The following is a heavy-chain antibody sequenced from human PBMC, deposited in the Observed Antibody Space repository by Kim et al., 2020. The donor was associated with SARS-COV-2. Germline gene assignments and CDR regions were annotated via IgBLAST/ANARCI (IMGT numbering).Heavy chain of an antibody. CDR2: SSPNEEGT. Sequence: GGSLRLSCAASVFSLSDHWMHWVRQRPGMGLVWVSHSSPNEEGTLSGYSVEGRLTVSSENAKNILYLQMNSLRDYDNAVSYCSHATVFASWGQVVLVT. CDR1: VFSLSDHW. CDR3: SHATVFAS. V-gene: IGHV3-74*03. J-gene: IGHJ5*02.